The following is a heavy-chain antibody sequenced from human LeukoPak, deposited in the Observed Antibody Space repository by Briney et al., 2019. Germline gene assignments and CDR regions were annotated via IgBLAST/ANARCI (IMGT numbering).Heavy chain of an antibody. CDR2: INTGNGNT. J-gene: IGHJ1*01. Sequence: ASVKVACKTSGYTFANYGMHWVRQAPRQSLEWMGWINTGNGNTKSSQKFQDRVALTRDTSASTAYMELNSLSSEDTAVYYCARVPLSDSSGHYYPHWGQGTLVTVSS. D-gene: IGHD3-22*01. V-gene: IGHV1-3*04. CDR1: GYTFANYG. CDR3: ARVPLSDSSGHYYPH.